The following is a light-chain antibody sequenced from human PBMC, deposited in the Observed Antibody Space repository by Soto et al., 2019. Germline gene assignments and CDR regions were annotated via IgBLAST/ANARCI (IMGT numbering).Light chain of an antibody. V-gene: IGLV2-11*01. CDR1: SSDVRDNPY. CDR3: GSPACTYVL. Sequence: QSALTQPRSVSGSPGQSVTISCTGTSSDVRDNPYVSWYQHHPGKAPKLMIYDVNKRPSGVPGRFSGSKSRNTASRTISGLQAEDESYYYCGSPACTYVLFGGRTKLTVL. J-gene: IGLJ2*01. CDR2: DVN.